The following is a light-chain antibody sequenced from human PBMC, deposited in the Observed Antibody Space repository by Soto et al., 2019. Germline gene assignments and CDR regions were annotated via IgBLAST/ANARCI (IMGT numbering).Light chain of an antibody. CDR3: QVWDIMTDNYV. Sequence: SHELTQSPSVSVAPEKTATITCGGNNIGNKRVHWYRQKPGQAPVLLISYDSDRPSGIPERFSGSNSGNTATLTISRVEAGDEADYYCQVWDIMTDNYVFGSGTKLTVL. CDR1: NIGNKR. V-gene: IGLV3-21*04. J-gene: IGLJ1*01. CDR2: YDS.